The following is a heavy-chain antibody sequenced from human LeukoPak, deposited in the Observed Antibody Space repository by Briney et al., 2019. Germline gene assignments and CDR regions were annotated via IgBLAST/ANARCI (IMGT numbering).Heavy chain of an antibody. D-gene: IGHD2-8*02. Sequence: GGSLRLSCAASGFTFSSYSMNWVRQAPGKGLEWVANIKQDGSEKRYVDPVEGRFTISRDNAKNSLYLQMNSLRAEDTAVYYCARAPATNEWRCMDYWGQGTLVTVSS. J-gene: IGHJ4*02. V-gene: IGHV3-7*01. CDR1: GFTFSSYS. CDR3: ARAPATNEWRCMDY. CDR2: IKQDGSEK.